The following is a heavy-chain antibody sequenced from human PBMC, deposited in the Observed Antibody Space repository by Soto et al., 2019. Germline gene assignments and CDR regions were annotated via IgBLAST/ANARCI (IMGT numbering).Heavy chain of an antibody. CDR3: ARERSPRITMIVVDGSRRGAFDI. D-gene: IGHD3-22*01. CDR2: IIPIFGTA. CDR1: GGTFSSYA. Sequence: QVQLVQSGAEVKKPGSSVKVSCKASGGTFSSYAISWVRQAPGQGLEWMGGIIPIFGTANYAQKFQGRVTITADKSTSTAYMELSSLRSEDTAVYYCARERSPRITMIVVDGSRRGAFDIWGQGTMVTVSS. V-gene: IGHV1-69*06. J-gene: IGHJ3*02.